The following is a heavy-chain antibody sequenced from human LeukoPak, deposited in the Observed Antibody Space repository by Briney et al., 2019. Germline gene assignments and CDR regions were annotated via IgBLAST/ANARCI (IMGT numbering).Heavy chain of an antibody. CDR2: IYYSGST. J-gene: IGHJ6*02. Sequence: SETLSLTCTVSGGSISSSSYYWGWIRQPPGKGLEWIGSIYYSGSTYYNPSLKSRVTISVDTSKNQFSLKLSSVTAADTAVYYCARLVPSNDFWSGYPDYYYYYGMDVWGQGTTVTVSS. CDR1: GGSISSSSYY. D-gene: IGHD3-3*01. CDR3: ARLVPSNDFWSGYPDYYYYYGMDV. V-gene: IGHV4-39*01.